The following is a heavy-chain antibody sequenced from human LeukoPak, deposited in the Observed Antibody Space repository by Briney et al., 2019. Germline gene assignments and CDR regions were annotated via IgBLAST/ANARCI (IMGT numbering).Heavy chain of an antibody. CDR3: ARDSDSGTSWTNWFDP. CDR2: INPNNGDT. J-gene: IGHJ5*02. Sequence: ASVKVSCKASGYSFTGHYMHWVRQAPGQGLQWMGWINPNNGDTNYAQNFQGRVTMTRDTSISTAYMELSRLRSGDTAVYYCARDSDSGTSWTNWFDPWGQGTLVTVSS. CDR1: GYSFTGHY. V-gene: IGHV1-2*02. D-gene: IGHD1-26*01.